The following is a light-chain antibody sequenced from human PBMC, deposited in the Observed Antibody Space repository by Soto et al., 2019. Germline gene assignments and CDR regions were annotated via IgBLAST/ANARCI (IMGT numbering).Light chain of an antibody. CDR2: GGS. V-gene: IGKV3-20*01. J-gene: IGKJ1*01. CDR3: QQYSSSRT. Sequence: EIVLTQSPATLSLSPGERATLSCRASQSVTNNLAWYQQKPGQAPRLLIYGGSSRATGIPVRFSGSGSETDFTLTITRLEPEDFAMYYCQQYSSSRTFGQGTKVDIK. CDR1: QSVTNN.